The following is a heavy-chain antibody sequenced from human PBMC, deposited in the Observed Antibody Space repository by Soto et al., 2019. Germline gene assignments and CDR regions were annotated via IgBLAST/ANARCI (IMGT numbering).Heavy chain of an antibody. V-gene: IGHV3-13*01. CDR1: GFTFSSYD. CDR3: ARGGSSSYYYYGMDV. J-gene: IGHJ6*02. CDR2: IGTAGDT. D-gene: IGHD6-6*01. Sequence: GGSLRLSCAASGFTFSSYDMHWVRQATGKGLEWVSAIGTAGDTYYPGSVKGRFTISRENAKNSLYLQMNSLRAGDTAVYYCARGGSSSYYYYGMDVWGQGTTVTVSS.